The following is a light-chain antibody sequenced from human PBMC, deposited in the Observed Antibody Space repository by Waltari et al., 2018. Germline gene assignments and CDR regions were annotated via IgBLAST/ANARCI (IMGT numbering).Light chain of an antibody. CDR1: GSDVGRYNY. V-gene: IGLV2-8*01. J-gene: IGLJ2*01. Sequence: QSALTQPPSASGSLGQSVAMSCTGTGSDVGRYNYVSWYQQYPGKAPKLMIYEVNKRPSGVPERFSGSSSGATVTLTISEVQAEDEADYYCQSADSIDSYVVFGGGTKLTVL. CDR2: EVN. CDR3: QSADSIDSYVV.